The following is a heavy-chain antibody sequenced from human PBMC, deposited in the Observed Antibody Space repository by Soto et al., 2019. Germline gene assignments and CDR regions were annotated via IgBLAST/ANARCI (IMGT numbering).Heavy chain of an antibody. V-gene: IGHV4-39*01. CDR1: GGSISSFTYY. Sequence: SETLSLTCSVSGGSISSFTYYWGWIRQPPGKGLEWIGTVYYNENTYYNPSLKSRVTITVDTANNQFSLNLRSVTAADTAMYFCARRERYYGSPGWFDPWGQGTLVTVSS. D-gene: IGHD3-10*01. CDR2: VYYNENT. J-gene: IGHJ5*02. CDR3: ARRERYYGSPGWFDP.